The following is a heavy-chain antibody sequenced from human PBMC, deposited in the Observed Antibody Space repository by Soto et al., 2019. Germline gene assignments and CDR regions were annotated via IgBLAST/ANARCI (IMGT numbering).Heavy chain of an antibody. CDR2: TYYRSKWYD. CDR3: ARVDLRRSSLFWFDP. V-gene: IGHV6-1*01. CDR1: GDSVSSNIAA. D-gene: IGHD6-6*01. Sequence: QTLSLTCSISGDSVSSNIAAWNWIRQSPSRGLEWLGRTYYRSKWYDDYAVSVRSRITINPDTSKNQFSLQLNSVTPEDTAVYYCARVDLRRSSLFWFDPWGQGTLVTVSS. J-gene: IGHJ5*02.